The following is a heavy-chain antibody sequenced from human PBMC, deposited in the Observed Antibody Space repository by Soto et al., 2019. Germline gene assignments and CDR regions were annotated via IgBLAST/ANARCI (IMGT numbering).Heavy chain of an antibody. V-gene: IGHV1-69*13. CDR1: GGTFSSYA. CDR3: ARDPPDHYDSSGYEENDY. J-gene: IGHJ4*02. D-gene: IGHD3-22*01. CDR2: IIPIFGTA. Sequence: ASVKVSCKASGGTFSSYAISWVRQAPGQGLEWMGGIIPIFGTANYAQKFQGRVTITADESTSTAYMELSSLRSEDTAVYYCARDPPDHYDSSGYEENDYWGQGTLVTVSS.